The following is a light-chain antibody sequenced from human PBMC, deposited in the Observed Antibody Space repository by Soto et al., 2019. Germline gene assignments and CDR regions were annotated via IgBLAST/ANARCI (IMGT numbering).Light chain of an antibody. V-gene: IGKV1-39*01. Sequence: DIQMTQSPSSLSASVGDRVTITCRASQSISSYLNWYQQKPGKAPKLLIYAASSLQSGVPSRFSGSGSGTYFTLTISSLQPEDFATYYCQQSYSTSHTFGQGTKLEIK. CDR1: QSISSY. CDR3: QQSYSTSHT. CDR2: AAS. J-gene: IGKJ2*01.